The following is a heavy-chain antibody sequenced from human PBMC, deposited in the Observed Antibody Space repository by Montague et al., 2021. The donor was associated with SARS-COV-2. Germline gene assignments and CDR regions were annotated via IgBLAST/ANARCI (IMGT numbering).Heavy chain of an antibody. CDR2: VYYSGNT. Sequence: SETLSLTCTVSGGSISNSNYYWGWIRQPPGKGLEWIGSVYYSGNTYHNPPLKSRVSISVDTSKSQLSLKVMSVTAADTAVYYCARRCRFGGYCRAGHWGQGTLVTVSS. J-gene: IGHJ1*01. D-gene: IGHD2-21*02. V-gene: IGHV4-39*01. CDR1: GGSISNSNYY. CDR3: ARRCRFGGYCRAGH.